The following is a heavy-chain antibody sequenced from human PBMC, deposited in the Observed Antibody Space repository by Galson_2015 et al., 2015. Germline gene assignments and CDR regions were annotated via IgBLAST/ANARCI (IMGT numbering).Heavy chain of an antibody. V-gene: IGHV4-30-4*01. Sequence: TLSLTCTVSGGSISSGDYYWSWIRQPPGKGLEWIGYIYYSGSTYYNPSLKSRVTISVDTSKNQFSLKLSSVTAADTAVYYCASTGATGSYYYYCMDVWGQGTTVTVSS. D-gene: IGHD1-26*01. CDR1: GGSISSGDYY. CDR2: IYYSGST. CDR3: ASTGATGSYYYYCMDV. J-gene: IGHJ6*02.